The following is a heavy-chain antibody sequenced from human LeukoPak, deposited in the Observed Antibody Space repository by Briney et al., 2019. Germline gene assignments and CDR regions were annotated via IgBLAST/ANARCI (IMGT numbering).Heavy chain of an antibody. CDR2: INWNGGST. Sequence: GGSLRLSCTASGFTFGDYAMTWVRQAPGKGLEWVSGINWNGGSTGYADSVKGRFTISRDNAKNSLYLQMNSLRAEDTAVYYCAKRGAEVGATVAPGDYWGQGTLVTVSS. CDR1: GFTFGDYA. V-gene: IGHV3-20*04. CDR3: AKRGAEVGATVAPGDY. D-gene: IGHD1-26*01. J-gene: IGHJ4*02.